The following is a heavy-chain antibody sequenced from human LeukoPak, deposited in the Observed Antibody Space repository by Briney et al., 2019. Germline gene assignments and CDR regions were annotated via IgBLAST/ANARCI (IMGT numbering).Heavy chain of an antibody. J-gene: IGHJ5*02. CDR2: IYYSGST. CDR1: GGSFSSYY. Sequence: SETLSLTCAVYGGSFSSYYWSWIRQPPGKGLEWIGYIYYSGSTNYNPSLKSRVTISVDTSKNQFSLKLSSVTAADTAVYYCARHLNYYDSSGYYPTFDPWGQGTLVTVSS. D-gene: IGHD3-22*01. CDR3: ARHLNYYDSSGYYPTFDP. V-gene: IGHV4-59*08.